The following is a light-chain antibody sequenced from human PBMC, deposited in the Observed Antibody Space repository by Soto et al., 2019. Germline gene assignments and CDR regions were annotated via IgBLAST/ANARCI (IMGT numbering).Light chain of an antibody. V-gene: IGKV1-39*01. Sequence: DIQMTQSPSSLSASVQDRVTITCRASQSIGTSLNWYQQKPGKSPKLLIYATSNLYSGVPSRFSGSGSGTDFTLTISSLQTEDFATYYCQQTYSTPQPSFGGGTKVEIK. CDR3: QQTYSTPQPS. CDR2: ATS. J-gene: IGKJ4*01. CDR1: QSIGTS.